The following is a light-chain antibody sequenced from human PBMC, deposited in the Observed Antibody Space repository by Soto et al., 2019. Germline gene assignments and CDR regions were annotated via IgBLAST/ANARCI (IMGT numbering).Light chain of an antibody. Sequence: DIEVTQSPASLAAAVEDRVTSTFRASLPISNYLAWYQQKPGKIPNLLIYAASTLQAAVPSRFSGSGSGTDFTLTISSLQPEDVAAYYCQKYNSAPLTFGGGTKVDIK. CDR2: AAS. J-gene: IGKJ4*01. CDR1: LPISNY. V-gene: IGKV1-27*01. CDR3: QKYNSAPLT.